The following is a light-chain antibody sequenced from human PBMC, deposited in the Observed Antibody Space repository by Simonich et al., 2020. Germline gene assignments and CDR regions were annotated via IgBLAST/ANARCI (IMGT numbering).Light chain of an antibody. CDR3: QQFNSYPLT. Sequence: DIQMTQSPSSLSASVGDRVTITCQASQDISNYLNWYQKKPGKAPKLLIYDASNLETGVPSRFSGSGSGTDFTFTISSLQPEDIATYYCQQFNSYPLTFGGGTKVEIK. CDR2: DAS. V-gene: IGKV1-33*01. CDR1: QDISNY. J-gene: IGKJ4*01.